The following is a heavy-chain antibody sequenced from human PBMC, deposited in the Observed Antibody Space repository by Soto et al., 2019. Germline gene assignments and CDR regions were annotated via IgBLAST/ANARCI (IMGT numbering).Heavy chain of an antibody. CDR1: GFTFSSYG. D-gene: IGHD3-3*01. Sequence: GGSLRLSCAASGFTFSSYGIHWVRQAPGKGLEWVAVISYDGSNKYYADSVKGRFTISRDNSKNTLYLQMNSLRAEDTAVYYCANAVFFGVVPSEQDYYYGMDVWGQGTTVTVSS. CDR3: ANAVFFGVVPSEQDYYYGMDV. J-gene: IGHJ6*02. CDR2: ISYDGSNK. V-gene: IGHV3-30*18.